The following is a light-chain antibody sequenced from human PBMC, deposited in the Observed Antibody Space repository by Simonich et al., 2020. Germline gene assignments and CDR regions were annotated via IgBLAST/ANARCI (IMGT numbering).Light chain of an antibody. CDR3: QQYNNWPRT. J-gene: IGKJ1*01. CDR2: WAY. V-gene: IGKV4-1*01. Sequence: DIVMTQSPDSLAVSLGERATINCKSSQSVLYSTNNKNYLAWYQQKPGQPPKLLIYWAYTREAGVPDRFSGSGSGTEFTLTISSMQSEDFAVYYCQQYNNWPRTFGQGTKVEIK. CDR1: QSVLYSTNNKNY.